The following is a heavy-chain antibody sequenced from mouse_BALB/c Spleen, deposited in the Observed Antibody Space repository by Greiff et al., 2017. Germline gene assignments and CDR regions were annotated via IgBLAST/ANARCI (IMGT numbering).Heavy chain of an antibody. D-gene: IGHD3-2*01. J-gene: IGHJ2*01. Sequence: DVKLVESGGGLVKPGGSLKLSCAASGFTFSSYAMSWVRQSPEKRLEWVAEISSGGSYTYYPDTVTGRFTISRDNAKNTLYLEMSSLRSEDTAMYYCARLDSSGSLFDYWGQGTTLTVSS. CDR3: ARLDSSGSLFDY. CDR2: ISSGGSYT. CDR1: GFTFSSYA. V-gene: IGHV5-9-4*01.